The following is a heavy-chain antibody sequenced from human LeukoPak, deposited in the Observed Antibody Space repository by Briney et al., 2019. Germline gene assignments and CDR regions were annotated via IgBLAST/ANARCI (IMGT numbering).Heavy chain of an antibody. V-gene: IGHV3-30*18. CDR3: AKHSGSYYVENGMDV. CDR2: ISYDGSNK. D-gene: IGHD1-26*01. CDR1: GFTFSSYG. Sequence: GGSLRLSCAASGFTFSSYGMHWVRQAPGKGLEWVAVISYDGSNKYYADSVKGRFTISRDNSKNTLYLQMNSLRAEDTAVHYCAKHSGSYYVENGMDVWGQGTTVTVSS. J-gene: IGHJ6*02.